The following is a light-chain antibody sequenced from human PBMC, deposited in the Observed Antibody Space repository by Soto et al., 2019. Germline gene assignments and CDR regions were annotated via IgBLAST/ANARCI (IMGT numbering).Light chain of an antibody. CDR1: QTVGSN. Sequence: ELVLTQSPDTLSVSPGERATLSCRASQTVGSNLAWYQQKPGQAPSLLIYGAFTRATGIPARVSGTGSGTEFTLTISSLQSEDFALYYGQQYNDWPLTFGQGTKVDIK. V-gene: IGKV3-15*01. J-gene: IGKJ1*01. CDR2: GAF. CDR3: QQYNDWPLT.